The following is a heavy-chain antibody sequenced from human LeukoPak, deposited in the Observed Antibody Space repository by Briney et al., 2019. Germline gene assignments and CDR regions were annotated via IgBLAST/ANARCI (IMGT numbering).Heavy chain of an antibody. CDR1: GSTVSSNY. D-gene: IGHD2-8*02. CDR2: IYSGGST. J-gene: IGHJ6*02. CDR3: ARDRNTGYGMDV. V-gene: IGHV3-53*01. Sequence: PGGSLRLSCAASGSTVSSNYMSWVRQAPGKGLEWVSVIYSGGSTYYADSVKGRFTISRDNSKNTLYLQMNSLRAEDTAMYYCARDRNTGYGMDVWGQGTTVTVSS.